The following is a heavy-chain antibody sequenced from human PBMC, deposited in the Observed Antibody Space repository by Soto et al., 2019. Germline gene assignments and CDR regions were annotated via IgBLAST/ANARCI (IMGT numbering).Heavy chain of an antibody. CDR2: ISYDGRSR. CDR1: GFIFSSYG. D-gene: IGHD6-13*01. J-gene: IGHJ4*02. V-gene: IGHV3-30*18. Sequence: QVQQVESGGGVVQPGRSLRLSCAASGFIFSSYGMHWVRQAPGKGLEWVAVISYDGRSRYYADSLKGRFTISRDNSKNTLYLQMDSLRAEDTAVYYCAKRGGSHWYTVECWGQGTLVTVSS. CDR3: AKRGGSHWYTVEC.